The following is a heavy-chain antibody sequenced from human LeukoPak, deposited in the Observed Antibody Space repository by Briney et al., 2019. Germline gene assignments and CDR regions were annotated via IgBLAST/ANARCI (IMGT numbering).Heavy chain of an antibody. CDR3: ASRVVAASDYYYYYGMDV. V-gene: IGHV4-31*03. D-gene: IGHD2-15*01. Sequence: SQTLSLTCTVSGGSISSGGYYWSWIRQRPGKGLEWIGYIYYSGSTYYNPSLKSRVTISVDTSKNQFSLKLSSVTAADTAVYYCASRVVAASDYYYYYGMDVWGQGTTVTVSS. CDR1: GGSISSGGYY. CDR2: IYYSGST. J-gene: IGHJ6*02.